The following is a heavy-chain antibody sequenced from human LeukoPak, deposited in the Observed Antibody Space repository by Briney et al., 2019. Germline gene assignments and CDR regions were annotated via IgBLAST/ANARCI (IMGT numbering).Heavy chain of an antibody. CDR1: GFTFSSYA. Sequence: GGSLRLSCAASGFTFSSYAMHWVRQAPGKGLEWVAVISYDGSNKYYADSVKGRFTISRDNSKNTLYLQMNSLRAEDTAVYYCARVFSGGSGSWVPYYYYYGMDVWGQGTTVTVSS. CDR2: ISYDGSNK. CDR3: ARVFSGGSGSWVPYYYYYGMDV. D-gene: IGHD3-10*01. V-gene: IGHV3-30*04. J-gene: IGHJ6*02.